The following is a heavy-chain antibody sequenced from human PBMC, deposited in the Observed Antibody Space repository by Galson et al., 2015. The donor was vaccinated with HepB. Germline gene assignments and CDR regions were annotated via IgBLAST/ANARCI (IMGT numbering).Heavy chain of an antibody. CDR3: TRDRYCTSTTCSGYYYGMDV. Sequence: SLRLSCAASGFTFSTYSMNWVRQAPGKGLEWISYISRSSSNRYYADSVNGRFTISGDDAKNSLYLQMNSLRDEDTAVYYCTRDRYCTSTTCSGYYYGMDVWGQGTTVTVSS. V-gene: IGHV3-48*02. J-gene: IGHJ6*02. CDR2: ISRSSSNR. CDR1: GFTFSTYS. D-gene: IGHD2-2*01.